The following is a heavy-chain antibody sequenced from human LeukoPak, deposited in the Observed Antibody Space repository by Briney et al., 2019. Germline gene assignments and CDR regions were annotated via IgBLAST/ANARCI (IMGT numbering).Heavy chain of an antibody. Sequence: ASVKVSCKASGYTFTSYGIIWVRQAPGQGLEWMGWISGYNGNTKYAQKFQGRVTMTTDTSTSTASMELRSLRSDDTAVYYCARGSSRSPRDAFDIWGQGTMVTVSS. CDR2: ISGYNGNT. J-gene: IGHJ3*02. V-gene: IGHV1-18*01. CDR1: GYTFTSYG. CDR3: ARGSSRSPRDAFDI.